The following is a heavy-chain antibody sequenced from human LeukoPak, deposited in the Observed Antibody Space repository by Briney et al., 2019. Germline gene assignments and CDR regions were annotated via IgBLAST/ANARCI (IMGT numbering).Heavy chain of an antibody. CDR2: ILNDGSNK. V-gene: IGHV3-30*04. D-gene: IGHD1-26*01. CDR3: AKGGGRSQADAFDF. CDR1: GFTFRSYA. J-gene: IGHJ3*01. Sequence: GRSLRLSCAASGFTFRSYAMHWVRQAPGKGLQWVTAILNDGSNKFYADSVKGRFTISRDTSKNTLYLQMDSLRVEDTAVYYCAKGGGRSQADAFDFWGQGTMVAVSS.